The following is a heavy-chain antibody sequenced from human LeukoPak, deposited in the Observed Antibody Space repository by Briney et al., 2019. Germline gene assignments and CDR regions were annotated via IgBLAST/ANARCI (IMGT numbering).Heavy chain of an antibody. CDR1: GGTFSSYA. CDR3: ASFNSDIVVVPAAMTGMDV. Sequence: ASVKVSCKASGGTFSSYAISWVRQAPGQGLEWMGRIIPIFGIANYAQKFQGRVTIAADKSTSTAYMELSSLRSGDTAVYYCASFNSDIVVVPAAMTGMDVWGQGTTVTVSS. D-gene: IGHD2-2*01. CDR2: IIPIFGIA. V-gene: IGHV1-69*04. J-gene: IGHJ6*02.